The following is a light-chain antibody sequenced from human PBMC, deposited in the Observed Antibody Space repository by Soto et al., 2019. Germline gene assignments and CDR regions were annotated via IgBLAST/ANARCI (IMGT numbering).Light chain of an antibody. CDR3: QQRRYTPT. J-gene: IGKJ4*01. V-gene: IGKV3-11*01. Sequence: EVVLTQSPATLSLSPGERATLSCWASQSVSSYLAWYQQKPGQAPRLLIYDASIRATGIPARFSGSGSGTDFTLTISSIEPEYFAVYYCQQRRYTPTFGGGTKVDIK. CDR1: QSVSSY. CDR2: DAS.